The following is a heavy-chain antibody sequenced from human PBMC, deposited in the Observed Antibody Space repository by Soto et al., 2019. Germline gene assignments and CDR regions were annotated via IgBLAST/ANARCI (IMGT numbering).Heavy chain of an antibody. CDR2: IYYSGST. V-gene: IGHV4-31*03. D-gene: IGHD3-3*01. CDR3: ARDQSAGDFWSGYYRYYYYYGMDV. J-gene: IGHJ6*02. CDR1: GGSISSGGYY. Sequence: SETLSLTCTVSGGSISSGGYYWSWIRQHPEKGLEWIGYIYYSGSTYYNPSLKSRVTISVDTSKNQFSLKLSSVTAADTAVYYCARDQSAGDFWSGYYRYYYYYGMDVWGQGTTVTVSS.